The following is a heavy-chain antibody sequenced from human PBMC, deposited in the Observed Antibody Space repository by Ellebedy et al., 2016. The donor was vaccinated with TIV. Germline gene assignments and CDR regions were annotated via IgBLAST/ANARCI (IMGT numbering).Heavy chain of an antibody. CDR2: ISGSGGST. CDR3: ARYDYSNTFDY. V-gene: IGHV3-23*01. J-gene: IGHJ4*02. Sequence: GGSLRLXXAASGFTFSSYAMSWVRQAPGKGLEWVSAISGSGGSTYYADSVKGRFTISRDNSKNTLYLQMNSLRAEDTAVYYCARYDYSNTFDYWGQGTLVTVSS. CDR1: GFTFSSYA. D-gene: IGHD4-11*01.